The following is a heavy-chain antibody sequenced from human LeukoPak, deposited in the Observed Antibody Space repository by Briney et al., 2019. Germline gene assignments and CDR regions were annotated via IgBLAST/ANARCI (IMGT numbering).Heavy chain of an antibody. CDR1: GFTFSSYW. CDR3: AREVYCSSTSCYTGYFQH. CDR2: IKQDGSEK. V-gene: IGHV3-7*01. J-gene: IGHJ1*01. D-gene: IGHD2-2*02. Sequence: GGSLRLSCAASGFTFSSYWMSWVRQAPGKGLEWVAYIKQDGSEKYYVDSVKGRFTISRDNAKNSLYRQMNSLRAEDTAVYYCAREVYCSSTSCYTGYFQHWGQGTLVTVSS.